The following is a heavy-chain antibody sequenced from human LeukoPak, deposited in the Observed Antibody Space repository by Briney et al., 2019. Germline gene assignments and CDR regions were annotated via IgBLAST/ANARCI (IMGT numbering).Heavy chain of an antibody. CDR2: ISTYKGNA. J-gene: IGHJ3*02. V-gene: IGHV1-18*01. D-gene: IGHD1-26*01. CDR3: ARVGSGSLDAFDI. CDR1: GYTFTNSG. Sequence: ASVKVSCKASGYTFTNSGVSWVRQAPGQGLEWMGWISTYKGNANYAQNFLGRVTMTIDTSSSTAYMELRSLRSDDTAVYYCARVGSGSLDAFDIWGQGTMVTVSS.